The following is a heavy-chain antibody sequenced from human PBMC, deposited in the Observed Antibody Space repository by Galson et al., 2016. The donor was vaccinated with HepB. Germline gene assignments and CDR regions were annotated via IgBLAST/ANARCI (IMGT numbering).Heavy chain of an antibody. V-gene: IGHV4-39*01. D-gene: IGHD3-22*01. Sequence: LRLSCAASGFTFSSYNMNWVRQPPGKGLEWIGSIYYSGSTYYNPSLKSRVTISVDTSKNQFSLKLSSVTAADTAVYYCARHVGYYYSYWYFDLWGRGTLVTVSS. CDR3: ARHVGYYYSYWYFDL. CDR1: GFTFSSYN. CDR2: IYYSGST. J-gene: IGHJ2*01.